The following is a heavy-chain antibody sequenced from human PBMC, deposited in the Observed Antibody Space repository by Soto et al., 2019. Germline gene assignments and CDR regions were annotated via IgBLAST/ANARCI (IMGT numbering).Heavy chain of an antibody. CDR2: INPNSGGT. D-gene: IGHD3-22*01. CDR3: ARVDYYDSSGYPGNYYGMDV. V-gene: IGHV1-2*04. J-gene: IGHJ6*02. CDR1: GYTFTGYY. Sequence: ASVKVSCKASGYTFTGYYMHWVRQAPGQGLERMGWINPNSGGTNYAQKFQGWVTMTRDTSISTAYMELSRLRSDDTAVYYCARVDYYDSSGYPGNYYGMDVWGQGTTVTAP.